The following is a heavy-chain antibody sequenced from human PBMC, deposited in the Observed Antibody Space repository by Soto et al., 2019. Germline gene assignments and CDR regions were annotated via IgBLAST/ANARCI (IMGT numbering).Heavy chain of an antibody. D-gene: IGHD4-17*01. Sequence: QVQLVESGGGVVQPGRSLRLSCAASGFTFSSYGMHWVRQAPGKGLEWVAVISYDGSNKYYADSVKGRFTISRDNSKNTLYLQMNSLRAEDTAVYYCAKDGNYGGTYFDYWGQGTLVTLSS. CDR2: ISYDGSNK. V-gene: IGHV3-30*18. J-gene: IGHJ4*02. CDR3: AKDGNYGGTYFDY. CDR1: GFTFSSYG.